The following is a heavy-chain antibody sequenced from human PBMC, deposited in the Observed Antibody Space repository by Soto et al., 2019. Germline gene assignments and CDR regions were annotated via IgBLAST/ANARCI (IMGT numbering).Heavy chain of an antibody. CDR1: GFTFSSYG. J-gene: IGHJ5*02. V-gene: IGHV3-33*08. D-gene: IGHD2-15*01. CDR3: ARDRYCSGGSCYNWFDP. Sequence: GGSLRLSCAASGFTFSSYGMHWVRQAPGKGLEWVAVIWYDGSNKYYADSVKGRFTISRDNSKNTLYLQMNSLRAEDTAVYYCARDRYCSGGSCYNWFDPWGQGTLVTVSS. CDR2: IWYDGSNK.